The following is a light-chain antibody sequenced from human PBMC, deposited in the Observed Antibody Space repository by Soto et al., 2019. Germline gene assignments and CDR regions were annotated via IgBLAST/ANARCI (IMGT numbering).Light chain of an antibody. V-gene: IGKV1-6*01. CDR1: QGIRND. J-gene: IGKJ1*01. CDR3: LQDYNYPWT. CDR2: AAS. Sequence: AIQMTQSPSSLSSSVGDRVTITCRASQGIRNDLGWYQQKPGKAPKLLIYAASRLPSGVPSRFSGSGSGTDFTLTISSLQPEDFATYYCLQDYNYPWTFGQGTKVEIK.